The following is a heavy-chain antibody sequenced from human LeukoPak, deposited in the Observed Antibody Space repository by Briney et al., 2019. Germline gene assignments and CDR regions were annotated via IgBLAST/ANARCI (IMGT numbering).Heavy chain of an antibody. Sequence: GGSLRLSCSASGFTFNTFSVNWVRQAPGKGLEWLSYISSTSSTIFYADSVKGRFTISRDNAKNSLFLQMNSLRAEDTAVYYCARAGSATDWGAYFDYWGQGTLVTVSS. CDR2: ISSTSSTI. V-gene: IGHV3-48*04. CDR1: GFTFNTFS. D-gene: IGHD7-27*01. CDR3: ARAGSATDWGAYFDY. J-gene: IGHJ4*02.